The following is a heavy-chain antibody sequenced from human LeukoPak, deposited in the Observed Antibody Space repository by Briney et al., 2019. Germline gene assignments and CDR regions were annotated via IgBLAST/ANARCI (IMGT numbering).Heavy chain of an antibody. CDR1: GFTLSSYA. Sequence: GGSLRLSCAASGFTLSSYAMSWVRQAPGKGLEWVSAISGSGGSTYYADSVKGRFTISRDNSKNTLYLQMNSLRAEDTAVYYCAKDRRYYYDSSGYYLDCWGQGTLVTVSS. CDR3: AKDRRYYYDSSGYYLDC. CDR2: ISGSGGST. D-gene: IGHD3-22*01. J-gene: IGHJ4*02. V-gene: IGHV3-23*01.